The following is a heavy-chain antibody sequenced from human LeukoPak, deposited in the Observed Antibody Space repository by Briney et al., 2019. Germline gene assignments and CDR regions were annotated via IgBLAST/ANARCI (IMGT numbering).Heavy chain of an antibody. V-gene: IGHV3-48*01. CDR1: GFTFSSYS. CDR2: ISSSSSTI. Sequence: GGSLRLSCAASGFTFSSYSMNWVRQAPGKGLEWVSYISSSSSTIYYADSVKGRFTISRDNAKNSLYLQMNSLRAEDTAVYYCARDRGSSSWESPGYWGQGTLVTVSS. J-gene: IGHJ4*02. D-gene: IGHD6-6*01. CDR3: ARDRGSSSWESPGY.